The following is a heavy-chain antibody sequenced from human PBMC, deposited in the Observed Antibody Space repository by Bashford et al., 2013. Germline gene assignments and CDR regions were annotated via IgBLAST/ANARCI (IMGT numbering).Heavy chain of an antibody. V-gene: IGHV1-8*01. CDR3: ATLRTYDSSGYHWYFDL. D-gene: IGHD3-22*01. CDR1: GYTFTSYD. CDR2: MNPNSGNT. J-gene: IGHJ2*01. Sequence: VASVKVSCKASGYTFTSYDINWVRQATGQGLEWMGWMNPNSGNTGYAQKFQGRVTMTRNTSISTAYMELSSLRSEDTAVYYCATLRTYDSSGYHWYFDLWGRGTLVTVSS.